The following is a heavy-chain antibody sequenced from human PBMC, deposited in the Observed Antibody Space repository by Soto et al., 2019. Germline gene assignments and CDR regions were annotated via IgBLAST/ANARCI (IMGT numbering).Heavy chain of an antibody. V-gene: IGHV1-3*01. CDR2: INAGNGNT. CDR1: GYTFTSYA. Sequence: QVQLVQSGAEVKKPGASVKVSCKASGYTFTSYAMHWVRQAPGQRLEWMGWINAGNGNTKYSQKCHGRVTITRDTSASRAYMELSSLRSEETAVYYCARGDIVVGPECVLGYWGQGTLVTVSS. J-gene: IGHJ4*02. CDR3: ARGDIVVGPECVLGY. D-gene: IGHD2-2*01.